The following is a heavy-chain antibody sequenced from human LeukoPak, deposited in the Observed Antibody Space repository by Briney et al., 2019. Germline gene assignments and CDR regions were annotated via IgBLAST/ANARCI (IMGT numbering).Heavy chain of an antibody. CDR3: AKVSYYDFWSGYYFDY. CDR2: ISYDGSNK. J-gene: IGHJ4*02. V-gene: IGHV3-30*18. D-gene: IGHD3-3*01. CDR1: GFTFSSYG. Sequence: GGSLRLSCAASGFTFSSYGMHWVRQAPGKGLEWVAVISYDGSNKYCADSVKGRFTISRDNSKNTLYLQMNSLRAEDTAVYYCAKVSYYDFWSGYYFDYWGQGTLVTVSS.